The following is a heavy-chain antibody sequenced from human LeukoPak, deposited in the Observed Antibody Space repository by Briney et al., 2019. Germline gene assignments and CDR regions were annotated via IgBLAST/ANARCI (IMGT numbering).Heavy chain of an antibody. J-gene: IGHJ4*02. CDR1: GGSFCGYY. Sequence: PSETLSLTCAVYGGSFCGYYWSWIRQPPGKGLEWIGEINHSGSTNYNPSLKSRVTISVDTSKNQFSLKLSSVTAADTAVYYCARPNHKDHRTSDGCYRYFDYWSQETLVTVSS. CDR2: INHSGST. D-gene: IGHD2-8*01. CDR3: ARPNHKDHRTSDGCYRYFDY. V-gene: IGHV4-34*01.